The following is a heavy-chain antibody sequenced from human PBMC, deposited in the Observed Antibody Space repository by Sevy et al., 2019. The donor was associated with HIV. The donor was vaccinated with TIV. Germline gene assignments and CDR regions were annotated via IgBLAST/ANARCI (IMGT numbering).Heavy chain of an antibody. CDR2: ISSSGSTI. CDR1: GFTFSDYY. CDR3: ARVENLEWSPNSPDYFDY. Sequence: GGSLRLSCAASGFTFSDYYMTWIRQAPGKGLEWVSYISSSGSTISNADFVKGRFTISRDNAKNSLFLQMNSLRAEGTAVYYCARVENLEWSPNSPDYFDYWGQGTLVTVSS. V-gene: IGHV3-11*01. J-gene: IGHJ4*02. D-gene: IGHD3-3*01.